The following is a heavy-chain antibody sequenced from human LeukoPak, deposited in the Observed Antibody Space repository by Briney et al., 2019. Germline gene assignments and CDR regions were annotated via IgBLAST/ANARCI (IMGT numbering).Heavy chain of an antibody. CDR1: GFTFGVFG. J-gene: IGHJ4*02. Sequence: GGSLRLSCTANGFTFGVFGMAWVRQAPGQGLEWVSTISADGSNIHQADSVKGRFTISRDNSGGTLYLQMNSLRAEDTAIYYCAKDAGPQQLVFFDSWGQGTLVAVSS. D-gene: IGHD6-6*01. V-gene: IGHV3-23*01. CDR3: AKDAGPQQLVFFDS. CDR2: ISADGSNI.